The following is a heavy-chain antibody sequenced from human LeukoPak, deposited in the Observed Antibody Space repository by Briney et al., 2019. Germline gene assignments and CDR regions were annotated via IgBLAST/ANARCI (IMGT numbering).Heavy chain of an antibody. D-gene: IGHD3-22*01. CDR2: IASSGRTI. V-gene: IGHV3-48*03. J-gene: IGHJ1*01. CDR3: ATSRGYFFRWFQH. Sequence: GGSLRLSCSASGFTFSNYEMNWVRQAPGKGLEWVSYIASSGRTIYYADSVKGRFTISRDNAQSSLYLQMNSLRADDTAVYYCATSRGYFFRWFQHWGQGTLVTVSS. CDR1: GFTFSNYE.